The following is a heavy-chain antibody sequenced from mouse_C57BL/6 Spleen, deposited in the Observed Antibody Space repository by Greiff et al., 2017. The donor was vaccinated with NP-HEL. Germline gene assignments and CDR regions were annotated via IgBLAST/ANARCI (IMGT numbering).Heavy chain of an antibody. CDR1: GFTFSSYA. CDR3: ARAAWEPYWYFDV. CDR2: ISDGGSYT. V-gene: IGHV5-4*01. D-gene: IGHD4-1*01. Sequence: EVQRVESGGGLVKPGGSLKLSCAASGFTFSSYAMSWVRQTPEKRLEWVATISDGGSYTYYPDNVKGRFTISRDNAKNNLYLQMSHLKSEDTAMYYCARAAWEPYWYFDVWGTGTTVTVSS. J-gene: IGHJ1*03.